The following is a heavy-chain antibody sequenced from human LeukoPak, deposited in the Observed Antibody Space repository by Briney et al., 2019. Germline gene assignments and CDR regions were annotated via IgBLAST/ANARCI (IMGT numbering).Heavy chain of an antibody. CDR1: GFTFSSHG. V-gene: IGHV3-30*18. CDR2: ISYDGKDK. J-gene: IGHJ4*02. Sequence: GGSLRLSCAASGFTFSSHGMHWVRQTPGKGLEWVAVISYDGKDKKFADSVKGRLTISRDNSMNMLYLQMNSLRPEDTAVYYCAKDSPAMGHFDYWGQGTLVTASS. CDR3: AKDSPAMGHFDY. D-gene: IGHD5-18*01.